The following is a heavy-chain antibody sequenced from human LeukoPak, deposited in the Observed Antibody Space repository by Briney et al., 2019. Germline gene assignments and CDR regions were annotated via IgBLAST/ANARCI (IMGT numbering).Heavy chain of an antibody. J-gene: IGHJ6*03. CDR2: INPNSGDT. D-gene: IGHD2-8*01. CDR3: ARSAEHCNNGVCFTDYYMDV. CDR1: GYTFSGSY. Sequence: ASVKVSCKASGYTFSGSYIHWVRQAPGHGLEWMGRINPNSGDTNYAQKFQGRVTMTRDTSISTAYMELSSLTSDDTAVYFCARSAEHCNNGVCFTDYYMDVWGKGTTVTVSS. V-gene: IGHV1-2*06.